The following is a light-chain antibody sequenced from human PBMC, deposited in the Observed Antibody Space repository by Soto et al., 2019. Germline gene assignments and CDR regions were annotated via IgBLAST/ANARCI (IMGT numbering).Light chain of an antibody. V-gene: IGKV3-20*01. CDR1: QSVSPY. Sequence: EIVLTQSPGTLSLSPGGRASISCRASQSVSPYLAWYQQKPGQAPRLLIYDASTRATGIPDRFSGSASGTYLTLTISRLEPDDSALYYCQQYVSSPFTFGPGTKVELK. J-gene: IGKJ3*01. CDR3: QQYVSSPFT. CDR2: DAS.